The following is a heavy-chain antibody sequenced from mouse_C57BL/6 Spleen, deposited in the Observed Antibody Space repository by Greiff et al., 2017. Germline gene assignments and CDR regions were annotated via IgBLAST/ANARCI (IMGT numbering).Heavy chain of an antibody. V-gene: IGHV1-59*01. J-gene: IGHJ2*01. D-gene: IGHD1-1*01. CDR1: GYTFTSYW. Sequence: QVQLKQPGAELVRPGTSVKLSCKASGYTFTSYWMHWVKQRPGQGLEWIGVIDPSDSYTNYNQKFKGKATLTVDTSSSTAYMQLSSLTSEDSAVYYCARACITTVVDYFDYWGKGTTLTVSS. CDR2: IDPSDSYT. CDR3: ARACITTVVDYFDY.